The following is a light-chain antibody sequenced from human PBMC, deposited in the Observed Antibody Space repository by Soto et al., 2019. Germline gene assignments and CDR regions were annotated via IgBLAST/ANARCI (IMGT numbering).Light chain of an antibody. CDR3: SSYTSSSTVV. CDR2: DVT. J-gene: IGLJ3*02. Sequence: QSVLTQPASVSGSPGQSITISCTGTSTDVGGYAYVSWYQQHPSKAPELIIYDVTSRPSGVSNRFSGSKSGNTASLTISGLRAEDEADYYCSSYTSSSTVVFGGGTKLTVL. V-gene: IGLV2-14*01. CDR1: STDVGGYAY.